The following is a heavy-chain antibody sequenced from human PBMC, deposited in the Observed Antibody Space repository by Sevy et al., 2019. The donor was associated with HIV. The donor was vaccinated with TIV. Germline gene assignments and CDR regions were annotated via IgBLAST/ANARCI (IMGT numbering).Heavy chain of an antibody. CDR3: AREVMPLGFHY. J-gene: IGHJ4*02. Sequence: SETLSLTCTVSGGSISSGSYYWSWIRQPAGKGLEWIGCIYTSGSTNHNPSLKSRVTISIATSKNQFSLKLSSVTAADTAMYYCAREVMPLGFHYWGQGTLVTASS. CDR2: IYTSGST. V-gene: IGHV4-61*02. D-gene: IGHD2-2*01. CDR1: GGSISSGSYY.